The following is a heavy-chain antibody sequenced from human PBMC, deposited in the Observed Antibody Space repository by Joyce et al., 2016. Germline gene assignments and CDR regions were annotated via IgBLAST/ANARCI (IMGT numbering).Heavy chain of an antibody. CDR3: ARVVSSDYFDY. J-gene: IGHJ4*02. D-gene: IGHD6-6*01. CDR2: ISTCNGDA. CDR1: GYTFTSYG. Sequence: QVQLVQSGAEVKKPGASVKVSCRASGYTFTSYGITWVRQAHGHGLEWMGWISTCNGDANYAQKFQGRVSMTTDAATSTAYMDLRSLRSDDTAVYYCARVVSSDYFDYWGQGTLVTVSS. V-gene: IGHV1-18*04.